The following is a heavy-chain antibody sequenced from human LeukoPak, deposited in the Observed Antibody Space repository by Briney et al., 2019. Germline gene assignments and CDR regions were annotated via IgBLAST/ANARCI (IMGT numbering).Heavy chain of an antibody. D-gene: IGHD3-22*01. CDR2: IYTSGST. CDR1: GGSISSYY. Sequence: SETLSLTCTVSGGSISSYYWSWIRQPPGKGLEWIGYIYTSGSTNYNPSLKGRVTISVDTSKNQFSLKLSSVTAADTAVYYCARYYYDSSGYRYYCYYYMDVWGKGTTVTVSS. CDR3: ARYYYDSSGYRYYCYYYMDV. J-gene: IGHJ6*03. V-gene: IGHV4-4*09.